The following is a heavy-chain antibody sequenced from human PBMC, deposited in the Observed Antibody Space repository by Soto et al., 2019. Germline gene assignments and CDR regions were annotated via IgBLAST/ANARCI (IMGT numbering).Heavy chain of an antibody. J-gene: IGHJ5*02. V-gene: IGHV1-18*01. D-gene: IGHD2-15*01. CDR3: ARQDPATVNWFDP. CDR2: ISAYNGKT. Sequence: GASVKVSCKASGYTFTSYGISWVRQAPGQGLEWMGRISAYNGKTNNAQKLKGRVTMTTDTSTSTAYMKLSNLRSDDTAMYYCARQDPATVNWFDPWGQGTLVTVSS. CDR1: GYTFTSYG.